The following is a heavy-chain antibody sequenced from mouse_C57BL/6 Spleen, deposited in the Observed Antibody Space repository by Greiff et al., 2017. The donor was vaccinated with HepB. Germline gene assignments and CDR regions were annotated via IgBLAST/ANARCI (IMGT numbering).Heavy chain of an antibody. J-gene: IGHJ4*01. CDR3: ARRDSYYYGSALYAMDY. CDR2: ISSGSSTI. D-gene: IGHD1-1*01. V-gene: IGHV5-17*01. Sequence: EVQGVESGGGLVKPGGSLKLSCAASGFTFSDYGMHWVRQAPEKGLEWVAYISSGSSTIYYADTVKGRFTISRDNAKNTLLLQMTSLRSEDTAMYYCARRDSYYYGSALYAMDYWGQGTSVTVSS. CDR1: GFTFSDYG.